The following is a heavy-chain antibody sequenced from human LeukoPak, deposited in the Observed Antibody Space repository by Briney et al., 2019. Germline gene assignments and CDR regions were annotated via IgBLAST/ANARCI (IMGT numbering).Heavy chain of an antibody. CDR2: INPNSGGT. J-gene: IGHJ3*02. Sequence: RRASVKVSCKASGYTFTGYYMHWVRQAPGQGLGWMGWINPNSGGTNYAQKFQGRVTMTRDTSISTAYMELSRLRSDDTAVYYCARGVHYYDSSGYYYRDAFDIWGQGTMVTVSS. D-gene: IGHD3-22*01. CDR1: GYTFTGYY. V-gene: IGHV1-2*02. CDR3: ARGVHYYDSSGYYYRDAFDI.